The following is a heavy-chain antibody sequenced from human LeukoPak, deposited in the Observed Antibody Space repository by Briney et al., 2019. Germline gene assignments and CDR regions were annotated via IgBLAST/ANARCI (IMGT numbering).Heavy chain of an antibody. J-gene: IGHJ4*02. CDR3: AREDGTAFDY. V-gene: IGHV3-74*01. CDR2: IKRDGSST. CDR1: GFTFSSYW. D-gene: IGHD1-14*01. Sequence: GGSLRLSCAAPGFTFSSYWMHWVRQAPGKGLVWVSRIKRDGSSTSYADSEKGRFTISRDNAKNTLYLQMNSLRAEDTAVYYCAREDGTAFDYWGQGTLVTVSS.